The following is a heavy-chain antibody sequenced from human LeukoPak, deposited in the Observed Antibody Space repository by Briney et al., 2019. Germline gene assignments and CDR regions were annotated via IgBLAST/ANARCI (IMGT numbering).Heavy chain of an antibody. Sequence: ASVKHSCKASGDTFTSSHMHWVRQAPGQGLEWMGKINPSGGSTTYAQQFQGRVSMTRDLSMSTVYMELSSPRSEDTAVYYCVRNLMQFTGLAYWGQGTLVTVSS. J-gene: IGHJ4*02. CDR2: INPSGGST. V-gene: IGHV1-46*01. CDR3: VRNLMQFTGLAY. D-gene: IGHD2-8*02. CDR1: GDTFTSSH.